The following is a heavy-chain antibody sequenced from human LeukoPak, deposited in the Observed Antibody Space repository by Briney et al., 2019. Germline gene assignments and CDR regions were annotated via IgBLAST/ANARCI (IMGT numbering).Heavy chain of an antibody. CDR1: GFTFSNHW. V-gene: IGHV3-7*04. Sequence: GGSLRLSCAASGFTFSNHWMSWVRQAPGKGLEWVANIKQDGSDKNYVDSVKGRFTISRDNAKNSLYLQMNSLRAEDTAVYYCARFPGNAGFTDYWGQGTLVTVSS. CDR3: ARFPGNAGFTDY. CDR2: IKQDGSDK. J-gene: IGHJ4*02. D-gene: IGHD1-26*01.